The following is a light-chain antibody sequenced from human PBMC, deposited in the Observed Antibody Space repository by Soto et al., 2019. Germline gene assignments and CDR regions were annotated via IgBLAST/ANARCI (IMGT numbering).Light chain of an antibody. Sequence: EIVMTQSPATLSVSPGKRATLSCRASQPVSTNLAWYQQKPGQAPRLLIYGASTRATGIPARFSGSGSGTEFTFTISSLQSEDFAVYYCQHYNNWPPIYTFGQGTKLEIK. J-gene: IGKJ2*01. CDR1: QPVSTN. CDR3: QHYNNWPPIYT. V-gene: IGKV3-15*01. CDR2: GAS.